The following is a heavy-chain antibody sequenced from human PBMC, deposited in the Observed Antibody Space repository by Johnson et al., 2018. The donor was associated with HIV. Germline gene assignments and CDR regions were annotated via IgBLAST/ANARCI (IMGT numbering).Heavy chain of an antibody. CDR2: IYSGGIT. V-gene: IGHV3-66*03. J-gene: IGHJ3*02. D-gene: IGHD1-26*01. CDR1: GFTVSSNY. CDR3: ARGPLVGATSFGYDFAFDI. Sequence: VQLVESGGGLIQPGGSLRLSCAASGFTVSSNYMRWVRQAPGKGLEWVSLIYSGGITYYADSVKGRFTISRDNSKSTLYLQMSSLRAEDTAIYYCARGPLVGATSFGYDFAFDIWGLGTMVIVSS.